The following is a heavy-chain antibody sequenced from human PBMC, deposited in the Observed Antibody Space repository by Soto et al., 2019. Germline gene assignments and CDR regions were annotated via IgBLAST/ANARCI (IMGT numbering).Heavy chain of an antibody. D-gene: IGHD3-22*01. J-gene: IGHJ4*02. CDR2: ISGSGGST. Sequence: GSLRLSCAASGFTFSSYAMSWVRQAPGKGLEWVSAISGSGGSTYYADSVKGRFTISRDNSKNTLYLQMNSLRAEDTAVYYCAKDRRSRTDYYDSRGYSPYFDYWGQGTLVTVSS. CDR3: AKDRRSRTDYYDSRGYSPYFDY. V-gene: IGHV3-23*01. CDR1: GFTFSSYA.